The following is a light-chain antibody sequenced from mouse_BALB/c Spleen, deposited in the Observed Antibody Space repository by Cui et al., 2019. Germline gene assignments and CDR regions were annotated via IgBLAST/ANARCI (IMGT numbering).Light chain of an antibody. J-gene: IGKJ5*01. CDR3: QQWSSNPLT. V-gene: IGKV4-68*01. Sequence: HIVLTQSPALMSASPGDKVTMTCSASSSVSYMYWYQQKPRSSPKPWIYLTSNLASGVPARFSGSGSGTSYSLTISSMEAEDAATYYCQQWSSNPLTFGAGTKLELK. CDR1: SSVSY. CDR2: LTS.